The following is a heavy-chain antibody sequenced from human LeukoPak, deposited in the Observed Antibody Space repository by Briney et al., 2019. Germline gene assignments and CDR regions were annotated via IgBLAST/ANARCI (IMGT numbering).Heavy chain of an antibody. D-gene: IGHD5-24*01. CDR1: GFTFSSYA. CDR2: ISGIGGST. CDR3: AKNRDGYNFDWFDP. Sequence: PGGSLRLSCAASGFTFSSYAMSWVRQAPGKGLEWVSTISGIGGSTYYADSVKGRFTISRDNSKNTLYLQMNSMRAEDTAVYYCAKNRDGYNFDWFDPWGQGTQVTVSA. J-gene: IGHJ5*02. V-gene: IGHV3-23*01.